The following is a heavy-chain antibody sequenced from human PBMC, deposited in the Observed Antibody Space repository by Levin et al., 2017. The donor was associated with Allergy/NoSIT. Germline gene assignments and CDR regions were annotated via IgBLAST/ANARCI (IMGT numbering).Heavy chain of an antibody. D-gene: IGHD3-22*01. CDR2: VGTSSSTT. V-gene: IGHV3-48*01. J-gene: IGHJ4*02. Sequence: LSLTCAASGFTFSSYSMKWVRQAPGKGLEWVSYVGTSSSTTYYADSVKGRFTISRDNAKNSLYLQMNSLRAEDTAVYYCARGRSGYYLDFWGLGTLVTVSS. CDR3: ARGRSGYYLDF. CDR1: GFTFSSYS.